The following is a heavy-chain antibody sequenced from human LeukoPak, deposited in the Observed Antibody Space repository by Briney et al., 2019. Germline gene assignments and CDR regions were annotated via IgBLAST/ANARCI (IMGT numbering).Heavy chain of an antibody. J-gene: IGHJ4*02. Sequence: ASVKVSCKASGYTFTSYDINWVRQATGQGLEWMGWMNPNSGNTGYAQKFQGRVTMTRNTSISTAYMELSSLRSEDTAVYYCASLYSSGWYHLDYWGQGTLVTVSS. CDR1: GYTFTSYD. CDR3: ASLYSSGWYHLDY. D-gene: IGHD6-19*01. CDR2: MNPNSGNT. V-gene: IGHV1-8*01.